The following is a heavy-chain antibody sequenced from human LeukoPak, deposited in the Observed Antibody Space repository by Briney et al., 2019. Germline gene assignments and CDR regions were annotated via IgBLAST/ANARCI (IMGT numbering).Heavy chain of an antibody. J-gene: IGHJ4*02. D-gene: IGHD2-8*01. CDR3: TRDMQGSRLYSVGSQGD. CDR1: GFTFSYYG. Sequence: GGSLRLSCAASGFTFSYYGMHWVRQAPGKGLEWVANIKHDGGAIYYVDSVRGRFTISRDNAKSSLYLQMNYLRADDSAMYYCTRDMQGSRLYSVGSQGDWGQGTLVTVSS. CDR2: IKHDGGAI. V-gene: IGHV3-7*01.